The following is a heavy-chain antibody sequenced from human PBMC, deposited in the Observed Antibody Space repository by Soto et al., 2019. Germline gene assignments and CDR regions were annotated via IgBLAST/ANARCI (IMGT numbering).Heavy chain of an antibody. D-gene: IGHD6-13*01. V-gene: IGHV1-69*13. Sequence: ASVKVSCKASGGTFSSYAISWVRQAPGQGLEWMGGIIPIFGTANYAQKFQGRVTITADESTSTAYMELSSLRSEDTAVYYCARGWGQQLVSRRYYYYYGMDVWGQGTTVTVSS. CDR1: GGTFSSYA. J-gene: IGHJ6*02. CDR2: IIPIFGTA. CDR3: ARGWGQQLVSRRYYYYYGMDV.